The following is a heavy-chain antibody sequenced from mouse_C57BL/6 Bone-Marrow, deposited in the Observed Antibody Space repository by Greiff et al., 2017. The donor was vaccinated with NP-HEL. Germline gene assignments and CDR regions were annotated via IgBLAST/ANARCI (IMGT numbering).Heavy chain of an antibody. CDR2: IDPENGDT. V-gene: IGHV14-4*01. Sequence: VQLQQSGAELVRPRASVKLSCTASGFNIKDDYMHWVKQRPEQGLEWIGWIDPENGDTEYASKFQGKATITADTSSNTAYLQLSSLTSEDTAVYYCTTLYSGSSLYFDYWGQGTTLTVSS. D-gene: IGHD1-1*01. J-gene: IGHJ2*01. CDR1: GFNIKDDY. CDR3: TTLYSGSSLYFDY.